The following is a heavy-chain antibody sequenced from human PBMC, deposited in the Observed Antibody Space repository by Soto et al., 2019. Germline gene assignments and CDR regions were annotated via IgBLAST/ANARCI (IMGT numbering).Heavy chain of an antibody. V-gene: IGHV3-48*04. Sequence: GGSLRLSCAASGFTFSSYSMNWVRQAPGKGLEWVSYISSSGSTIYYADSVKGRFTISRDSAKNSLYLQMNSLRAEDTAVYHCARIVSGIPYYFDYWGQGTLVTVSS. J-gene: IGHJ4*02. CDR2: ISSSGSTI. D-gene: IGHD1-26*01. CDR1: GFTFSSYS. CDR3: ARIVSGIPYYFDY.